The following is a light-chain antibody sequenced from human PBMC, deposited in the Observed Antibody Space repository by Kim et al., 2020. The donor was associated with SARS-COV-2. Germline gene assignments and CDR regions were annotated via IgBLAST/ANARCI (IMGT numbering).Light chain of an antibody. J-gene: IGKJ1*01. CDR1: QSVSSH. Sequence: SVSPGDTATRSCRASQSVSSHLAWYQQKPGQAPRLLIYGASTRATGIPARFSGSGSGTEYTLTISFLQSEDFAVYYCQQYNYWRTFGQGTKVDIK. V-gene: IGKV3-15*01. CDR3: QQYNYWRT. CDR2: GAS.